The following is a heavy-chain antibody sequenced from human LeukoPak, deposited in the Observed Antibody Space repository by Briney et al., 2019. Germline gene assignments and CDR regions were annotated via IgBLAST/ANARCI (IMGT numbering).Heavy chain of an antibody. J-gene: IGHJ4*02. CDR2: ISYDRSNK. D-gene: IGHD5/OR15-5a*01. CDR1: GFTFSSYG. Sequence: GRSLTLSCAASGFTFSSYGMHWLRQAPGKGLEWVAVISYDRSNKYYADSVKGRFTISRDNSKNTLYLQMNSLRAEDTAVYYCANVSPPFDYWGQGTLVTVSS. CDR3: ANVSPPFDY. V-gene: IGHV3-30*18.